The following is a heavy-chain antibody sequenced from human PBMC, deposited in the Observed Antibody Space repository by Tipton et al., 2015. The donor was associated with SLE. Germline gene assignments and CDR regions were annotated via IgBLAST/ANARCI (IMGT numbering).Heavy chain of an antibody. CDR2: IKSKTDGGTI. CDR3: TSPSYYDSSGPDAFDI. CDR1: GFTFSNVW. Sequence: SLRLSCAASGFTFSNVWLNWVRQAPGKGLEWVGRIKSKTDGGTIDYAAPVKGRFTISRDDSKNTLYLQMNSLKTEDSAVYYCTSPSYYDSSGPDAFDIWGQGTMVTVSS. D-gene: IGHD3-22*01. J-gene: IGHJ3*02. V-gene: IGHV3-15*01.